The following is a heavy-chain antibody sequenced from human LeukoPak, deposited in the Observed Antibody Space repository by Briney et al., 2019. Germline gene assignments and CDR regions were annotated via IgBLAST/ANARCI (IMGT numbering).Heavy chain of an antibody. V-gene: IGHV1-18*01. CDR1: GGTFSSYA. J-gene: IGHJ4*01. CDR2: ITAYNGNR. Sequence: ASVKVSCKASGGTFSSYAISWVRQAPGQGLKWMGWITAYNGNRLYAQRFQGRITLTTDTSTSTSYMELRSLEYDDTAIYYCARDNDKVVDHWGQGTLVTVSS. CDR3: ARDNDKVVDH. D-gene: IGHD1-1*01.